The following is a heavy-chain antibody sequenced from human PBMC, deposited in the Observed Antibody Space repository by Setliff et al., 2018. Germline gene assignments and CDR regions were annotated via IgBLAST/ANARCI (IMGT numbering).Heavy chain of an antibody. CDR2: ISGSGGNT. D-gene: IGHD1-26*01. Sequence: GGSLRLSCAASGFTFSSYAMNWVRQAPGKWLECVATISGSGGNTDYADSVKGRFTISRDNSLGTLYLRMNSLRAEDTAIYYCPKDGGTTAFDMWGQGTMVTVS. CDR3: PKDGGTTAFDM. V-gene: IGHV3-23*01. J-gene: IGHJ3*02. CDR1: GFTFSSYA.